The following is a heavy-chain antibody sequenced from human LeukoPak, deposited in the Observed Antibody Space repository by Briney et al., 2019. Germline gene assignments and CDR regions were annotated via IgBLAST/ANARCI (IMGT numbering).Heavy chain of an antibody. CDR1: GGTFSSYA. CDR2: IIPIFGTA. J-gene: IGHJ4*02. CDR3: ARRGYCSSTSCPDDY. V-gene: IGHV1-69*13. Sequence: SVKVSCKASGGTFSSYAISWVRQAPGQGLEWMGGIIPIFGTANYAQKFQGRVTITADESMSTAYMELSSLRSEDTAVYYCARRGYCSSTSCPDDYWGQGTLVTVSS. D-gene: IGHD2-2*01.